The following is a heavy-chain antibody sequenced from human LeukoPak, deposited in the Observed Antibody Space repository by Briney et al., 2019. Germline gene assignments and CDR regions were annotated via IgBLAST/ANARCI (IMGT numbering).Heavy chain of an antibody. Sequence: ASVKVSCKASGYTFNNYGISWVRQAPGQGLEWMGRISAYNGNTNYAQKVQGRVTMTTDTSTSTTYMELRSLRSEDTAVYYCTGGQQLVPDYYYYGMDVWGQGTTVTVSS. CDR3: TGGQQLVPDYYYYGMDV. CDR2: ISAYNGNT. D-gene: IGHD6-13*01. V-gene: IGHV1-18*01. J-gene: IGHJ6*02. CDR1: GYTFNNYG.